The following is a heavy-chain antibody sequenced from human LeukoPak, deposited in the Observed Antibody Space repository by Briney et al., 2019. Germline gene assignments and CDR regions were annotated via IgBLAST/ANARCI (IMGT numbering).Heavy chain of an antibody. CDR2: ISYDGSNK. D-gene: IGHD6-13*01. J-gene: IGHJ5*02. Sequence: GGSLRLSCAASGFTFSGYAMHWVRQAPGKGLEWVAVISYDGSNKYYADSVKGRFTISRDNSKNTLYLQMNSLRAEDTAVYYCARASTGIAAAGDNWFDPWGQGTLVTVSS. V-gene: IGHV3-30-3*01. CDR1: GFTFSGYA. CDR3: ARASTGIAAAGDNWFDP.